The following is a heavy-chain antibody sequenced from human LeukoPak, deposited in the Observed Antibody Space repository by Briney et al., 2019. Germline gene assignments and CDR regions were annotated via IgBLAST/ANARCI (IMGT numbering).Heavy chain of an antibody. CDR1: GFTFSRYN. CDR2: ITSSSIYK. V-gene: IGHV3-21*01. CDR3: AEASGYEI. J-gene: IGHJ4*02. D-gene: IGHD5-12*01. Sequence: GGSLRLSCATSGFTFSRYNMNWVRQAPGKGLEWVSSITSSSIYKYYADSMKGRFTISRDNAKNSLYLQMDSLRAEDTAVYYCAEASGYEIWGQGTLVTVSS.